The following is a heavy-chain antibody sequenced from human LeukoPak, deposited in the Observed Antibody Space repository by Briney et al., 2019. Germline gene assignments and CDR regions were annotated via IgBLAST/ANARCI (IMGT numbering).Heavy chain of an antibody. D-gene: IGHD3-22*01. J-gene: IGHJ3*02. V-gene: IGHV1-18*01. CDR3: ARVRGIIGSGYLSGDAFDI. Sequence: ASVKVFCKASGYTFTSYGISWVRQAPGQGLEWMGWISAYNGNTNYAQKLQGRVTMTTDTSTSTAYMELRSLRSDDTAVYYCARVRGIIGSGYLSGDAFDIWGQGTMVTVSS. CDR2: ISAYNGNT. CDR1: GYTFTSYG.